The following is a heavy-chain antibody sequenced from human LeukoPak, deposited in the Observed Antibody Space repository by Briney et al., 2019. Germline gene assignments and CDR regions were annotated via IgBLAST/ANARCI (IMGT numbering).Heavy chain of an antibody. J-gene: IGHJ4*02. CDR3: ARVGSSTRRVYY. CDR1: GGSFSGYY. CDR2: INHSGST. D-gene: IGHD2-2*01. Sequence: TSETLSLTCAVYGGSFSGYYWSWIRQPPGKGLEWIGEINHSGSTNYNPSLKSRVTISVDTSKNQFSLKLSSVTAADTAVYYCARVGSSTRRVYYWGQGTLVTVSS. V-gene: IGHV4-34*01.